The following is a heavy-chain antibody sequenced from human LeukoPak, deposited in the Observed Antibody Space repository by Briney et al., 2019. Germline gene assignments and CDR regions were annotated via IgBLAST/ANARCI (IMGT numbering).Heavy chain of an antibody. V-gene: IGHV3-30*01. CDR3: AKRPSDYGDYVTYFDY. CDR1: GFTFSSYA. Sequence: GGSLRLSCAASGFTFSSYAMHWVRQAPGKGLEWVTLISYDGSNQYYADSVKGRFTISRDNSKDTLYLQMNSLRDEDTAVYYCAKRPSDYGDYVTYFDYWGQGTLVTVSS. D-gene: IGHD4-17*01. CDR2: ISYDGSNQ. J-gene: IGHJ4*02.